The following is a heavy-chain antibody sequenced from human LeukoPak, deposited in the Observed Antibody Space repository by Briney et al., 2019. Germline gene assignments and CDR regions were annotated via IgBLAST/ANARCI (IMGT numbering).Heavy chain of an antibody. CDR3: ARRITIFGVVIIQHAFDI. D-gene: IGHD3-3*01. J-gene: IGHJ3*02. CDR1: GYSISSGYY. Sequence: SETLSLTCAVSGYSISSGYYWGWIRQPPGKGLEWIGSIYHSGSAYYNPSLKSRVTISVDTSKNQFSLKLSSVTAADTAVYYCARRITIFGVVIIQHAFDIWGQGTMVTVSS. V-gene: IGHV4-38-2*01. CDR2: IYHSGSA.